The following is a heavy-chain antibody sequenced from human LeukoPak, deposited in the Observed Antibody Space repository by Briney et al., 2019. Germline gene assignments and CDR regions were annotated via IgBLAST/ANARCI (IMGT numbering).Heavy chain of an antibody. CDR3: ARGRGSGRYYYYMDV. V-gene: IGHV3-23*01. CDR1: GFNFSSYA. J-gene: IGHJ6*03. Sequence: PGGSLRLSCAASGFNFSSYAMSWVRQAPGKGLEWVSTISDHGGATYYADSVKRRFIISRDNAKNSLYLQMNSLRAEDTAVYYCARGRGSGRYYYYMDVWGKGTTVTISS. D-gene: IGHD3-10*01. CDR2: ISDHGGAT.